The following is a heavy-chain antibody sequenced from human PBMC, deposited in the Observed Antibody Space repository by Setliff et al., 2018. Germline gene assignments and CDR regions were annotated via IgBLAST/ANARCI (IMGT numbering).Heavy chain of an antibody. D-gene: IGHD2-8*01. J-gene: IGHJ4*02. CDR3: AAKWCTTIDCRLPIYDF. CDR2: IYPGDSDT. V-gene: IGHV5-51*01. Sequence: PGESLKISCKGSGYSFTSYWIGWVRQMPGKGLEWMGIIYPGDSDTRYSPSFQGQVTISADKSISTAYLQMDSLRAEDTAVYYCAAKWCTTIDCRLPIYDFWGQGTQVTVSS. CDR1: GYSFTSYW.